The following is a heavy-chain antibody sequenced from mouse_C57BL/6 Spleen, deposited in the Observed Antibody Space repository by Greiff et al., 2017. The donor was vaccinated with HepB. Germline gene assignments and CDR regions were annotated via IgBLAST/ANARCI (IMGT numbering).Heavy chain of an antibody. Sequence: VQLQQPGAELVMPGASVKLSCKASGYTFTSYWMHWVKQRPGQGLEWIGEIDPSDSYTNYNQKFKGKSTLTVDKSSSTAYMQLSSLTSEDSAVYYCARSSRQLRLRAMDYWGQGTSVTVSS. CDR3: ARSSRQLRLRAMDY. J-gene: IGHJ4*01. CDR2: IDPSDSYT. V-gene: IGHV1-69*01. D-gene: IGHD3-2*02. CDR1: GYTFTSYW.